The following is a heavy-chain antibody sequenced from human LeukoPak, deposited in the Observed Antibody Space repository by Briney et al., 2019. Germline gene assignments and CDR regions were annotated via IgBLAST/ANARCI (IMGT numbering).Heavy chain of an antibody. V-gene: IGHV3-53*04. CDR3: ARVRSSWSRHGMDV. CDR1: GFTVSSNY. D-gene: IGHD6-13*01. J-gene: IGHJ6*02. Sequence: GGSLRISCAASGFTVSSNYMSWVRQAPGKGLEWVSVIYSGGSTYYADSAKGRFTISRHNSKNTLYLQMNSLRAEDTAVYYCARVRSSWSRHGMDVWGQGTTVTVSS. CDR2: IYSGGST.